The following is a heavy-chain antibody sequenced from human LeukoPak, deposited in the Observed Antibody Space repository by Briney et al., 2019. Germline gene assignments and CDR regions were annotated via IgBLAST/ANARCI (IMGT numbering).Heavy chain of an antibody. CDR2: ISSSTIYT. J-gene: IGHJ5*01. Sequence: PGGSLRLSCAASGFTFSSYSMNWVRQAPGKGLEWVSFISSSTIYTYYSDSMKGRFTISRDNAKNSLYLQMNRLRAEATASYYAARDLNFYDRTVDSWGQGTLVTVSS. CDR3: ARDLNFYDRTVDS. D-gene: IGHD3-22*01. V-gene: IGHV3-21*03. CDR1: GFTFSSYS.